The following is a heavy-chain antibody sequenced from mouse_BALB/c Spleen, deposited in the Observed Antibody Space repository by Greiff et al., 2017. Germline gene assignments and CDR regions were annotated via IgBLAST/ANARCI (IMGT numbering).Heavy chain of an antibody. D-gene: IGHD2-4*01. CDR3: TSIYYEYDGYFDY. J-gene: IGHJ2*01. CDR2: IYPGNSDT. V-gene: IGHV1-5*01. Sequence: VQLQQSGTVLARPGASVKMSCKASGYSFTSYWMHWVKQRPGQGLEWIGAIYPGNSDTSYNQKFKGKAKLTAVTSASTAYMELSSLTNEDSAVYYCTSIYYEYDGYFDYWGQGTTLTVSS. CDR1: GYSFTSYW.